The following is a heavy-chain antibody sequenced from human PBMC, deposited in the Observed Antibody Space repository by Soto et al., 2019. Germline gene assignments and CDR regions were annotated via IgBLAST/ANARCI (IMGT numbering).Heavy chain of an antibody. V-gene: IGHV1-69*06. CDR1: GGTFNSYL. CDR3: ARGLDQPPVGLYFDT. CDR2: IIPAFGTA. D-gene: IGHD2-2*01. Sequence: QVQLVQSGAEVKNPGSSVKVSCKTSGGTFNSYLIDWVRQAPGQGLEWMGGIIPAFGTAKYAQKSQGRVTITADKATTTAYMELRTLTSEDTAVYYCARGLDQPPVGLYFDTWGQGALVTFSS. J-gene: IGHJ4*02.